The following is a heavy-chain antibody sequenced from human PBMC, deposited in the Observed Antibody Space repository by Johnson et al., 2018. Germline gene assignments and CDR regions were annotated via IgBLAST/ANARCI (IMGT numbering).Heavy chain of an antibody. J-gene: IGHJ4*02. CDR1: GFTFRKTW. D-gene: IGHD6-13*01. V-gene: IGHV3-15*01. CDR2: IKTKTDGGTK. CDR3: TTFLGITGAGGDY. Sequence: EVQLVETGGGLVKPGESLRLSCAASGFTFRKTWMSWVRQSPGKGLEWVGRIKTKTDGGTKDYAAPVKGRFTISRDASKNTMTLQMNTRKTDDTAVYYCTTFLGITGAGGDYWGQGTLVTVSS.